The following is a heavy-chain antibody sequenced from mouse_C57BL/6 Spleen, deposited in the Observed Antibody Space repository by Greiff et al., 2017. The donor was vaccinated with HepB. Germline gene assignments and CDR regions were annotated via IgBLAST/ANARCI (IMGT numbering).Heavy chain of an antibody. CDR1: GYTFTSYW. J-gene: IGHJ2*01. D-gene: IGHD2-3*01. CDR2: IYPSDSET. V-gene: IGHV1-61*01. Sequence: VQLQQPGAELVRPGSSVKLSCKASGYTFTSYWMDWVKQRPGQGLEWIGNIYPSDSETHYNQKFKDKATLTVDKSSSTAYMQLSSLTSEDSAVYYCARSGVTGDYWGQGTTLTVSS. CDR3: ARSGVTGDY.